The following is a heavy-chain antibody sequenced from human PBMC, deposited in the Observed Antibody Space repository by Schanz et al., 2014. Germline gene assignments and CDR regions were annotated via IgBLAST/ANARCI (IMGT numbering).Heavy chain of an antibody. CDR3: AKDDTQVNGMDV. CDR1: GFTFSGYG. V-gene: IGHV3-30*18. Sequence: QVQLVESGGGVVQPGRSLRLSCAASGFTFSGYGMHWVRQAPGKGKEWVAIISYDGRHKQYADSVKGRFTISRDNSKNPLHLQMNSLRVEDTAVYYCAKDDTQVNGMDVWGQGTTVTVSS. J-gene: IGHJ6*02. CDR2: ISYDGRHK.